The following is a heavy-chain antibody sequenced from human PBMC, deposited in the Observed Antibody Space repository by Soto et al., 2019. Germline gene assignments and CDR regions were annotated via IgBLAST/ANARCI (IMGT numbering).Heavy chain of an antibody. V-gene: IGHV3-30-3*01. CDR2: ISHDVSNK. CDR1: GFTFSSYA. Sequence: QVQLVESGGGVVKPGRSLRLSCAASGFTFSSYAMHWVRQAPGKGLEWMAVISHDVSNKYYADSVKGRFTISRDNSKNTLYLHMNSLRAEDTAVYYCASAPRVGWDLPVGYFDYWGQGTLVTVSS. CDR3: ASAPRVGWDLPVGYFDY. J-gene: IGHJ4*02. D-gene: IGHD1-26*01.